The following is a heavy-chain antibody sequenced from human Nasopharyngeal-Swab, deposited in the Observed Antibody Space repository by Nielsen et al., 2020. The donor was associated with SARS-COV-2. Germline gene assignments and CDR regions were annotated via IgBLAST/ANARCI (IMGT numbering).Heavy chain of an antibody. D-gene: IGHD2-15*01. CDR3: ARDPIVVVVAATGWFDP. V-gene: IGHV3-74*01. Sequence: GESLKISCAASGSTFSSYWMHWVRQAPGKGLVWVSRINSDGSSTSYADSVKDRFTISRDNAKNTLYLQMNSLRAEDTAVYYCARDPIVVVVAATGWFDPWGQGTLVTVSS. CDR2: INSDGSST. CDR1: GSTFSSYW. J-gene: IGHJ5*02.